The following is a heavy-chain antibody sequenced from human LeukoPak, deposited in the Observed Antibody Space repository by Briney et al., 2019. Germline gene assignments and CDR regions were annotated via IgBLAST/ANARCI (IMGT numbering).Heavy chain of an antibody. Sequence: SETLSLTCTVSGGSVSSDYYWGWIRPPPGKGLEWIGSICSGGNACYNPSLKSRVTISADSTKNHFFLRLTSATDADTAVYFCARDVPWKSDCWGRGTLVTVSS. CDR3: ARDVPWKSDC. CDR1: GGSVSSDYY. D-gene: IGHD2-2*01. V-gene: IGHV4-39*02. CDR2: ICSGGNA. J-gene: IGHJ4*02.